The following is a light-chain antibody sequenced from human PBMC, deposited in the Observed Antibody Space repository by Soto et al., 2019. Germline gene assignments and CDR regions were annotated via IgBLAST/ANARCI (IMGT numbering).Light chain of an antibody. J-gene: IGLJ2*01. CDR1: SSDVGLYNF. CDR2: EGS. Sequence: QSALTQPASVSGSPGQAITISCTGTSSDVGLYNFVSWYQQHPGKAPKLMIYEGSKRPSGVSDRFSGSKSGNTDSLTISGLQAEDEADYYCCSFASSNTLVFGGGTKLTVL. V-gene: IGLV2-23*01. CDR3: CSFASSNTLV.